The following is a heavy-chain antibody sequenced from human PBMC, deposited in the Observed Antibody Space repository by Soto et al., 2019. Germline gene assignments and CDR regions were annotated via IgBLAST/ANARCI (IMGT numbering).Heavy chain of an antibody. J-gene: IGHJ4*02. CDR2: ISRDGSNE. D-gene: IGHD1-26*01. CDR1: GFTFSSYV. Sequence: QVQLVESGGGVVQPGRSLRLSCAASGFTFSSYVIHWVRQTPDKGLEWVAFISRDGSNEYYADSVKGRFTISRDNSKNTLYLEMNSLRTEDTAVYYCARDDEGGRDCDLGYWGQGTLVTVSS. V-gene: IGHV3-30-3*01. CDR3: ARDDEGGRDCDLGY.